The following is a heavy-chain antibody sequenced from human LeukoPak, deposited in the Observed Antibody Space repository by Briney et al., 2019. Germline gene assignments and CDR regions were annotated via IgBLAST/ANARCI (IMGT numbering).Heavy chain of an antibody. CDR2: ISSSGSTS. J-gene: IGHJ6*03. D-gene: IGHD6-6*01. Sequence: GGSLRLSCAASGFIFSTYNMNWVRQAPGKGLEWISYISSSGSTSYYADSMKGRFTISRDNAKNSLYLQMNSLRVEDTAVYYCARGLVSGERRLAARVYYYYYMDVWGKGTTVTVSS. CDR1: GFIFSTYN. V-gene: IGHV3-48*04. CDR3: ARGLVSGERRLAARVYYYYYMDV.